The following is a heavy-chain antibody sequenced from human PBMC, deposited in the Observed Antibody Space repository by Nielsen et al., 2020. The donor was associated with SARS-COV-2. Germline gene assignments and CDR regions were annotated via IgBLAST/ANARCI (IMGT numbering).Heavy chain of an antibody. CDR3: ARRYSSGWYVLFDY. V-gene: IGHV4-34*01. CDR1: GGSFSGYY. CDR2: INHSGST. D-gene: IGHD6-19*01. J-gene: IGHJ4*02. Sequence: GSLRLSCAVYGGSFSGYYWSWIRQPPGKGLEWIGEINHSGSTNYNPSLKSRVTISVDTSKNQFSLKLSSVTAADTAVYYCARRYSSGWYVLFDYWGQGTLVTVSS.